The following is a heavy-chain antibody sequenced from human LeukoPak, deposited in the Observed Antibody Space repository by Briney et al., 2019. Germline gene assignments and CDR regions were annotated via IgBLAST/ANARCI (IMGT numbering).Heavy chain of an antibody. Sequence: SETLSLTCTVSGGSISSSSYYWSWIRQPPGKGLEWIGYISYSGRTNYNPSLKSRVTISIDTSKNQFSLKLSSVTAADTAVYYCARGGSGYDAFGIWGQGTMVTVSS. CDR2: ISYSGRT. CDR1: GGSISSSSYY. D-gene: IGHD3-10*01. J-gene: IGHJ3*02. CDR3: ARGGSGYDAFGI. V-gene: IGHV4-61*01.